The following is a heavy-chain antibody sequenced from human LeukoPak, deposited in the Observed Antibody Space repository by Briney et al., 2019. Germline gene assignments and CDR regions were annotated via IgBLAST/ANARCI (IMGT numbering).Heavy chain of an antibody. CDR1: GGSISSYY. CDR2: IYYSGST. V-gene: IGHV4-59*01. CDR3: ARDPHYDFWSGHFDY. J-gene: IGHJ4*02. Sequence: SETLSLTCTVSGGSISSYYWSWLRQPPGKGLEWIGYIYYSGSTNYNPSLKSRVAISVDTSKNQFSLKRSSVTAADTAVYYCARDPHYDFWSGHFDYWGQGTLVTVSS. D-gene: IGHD3-3*01.